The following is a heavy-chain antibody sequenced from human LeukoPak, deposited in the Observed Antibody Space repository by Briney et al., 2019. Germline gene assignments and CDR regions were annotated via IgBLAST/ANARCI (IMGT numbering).Heavy chain of an antibody. CDR1: GFTFSSYA. CDR3: AKDQTVTMIVVLDY. Sequence: GGSLRLSCAASGFTFSSYAMSWVRQAPGKGLEWVSAISGSGGSTYYADSVKGRFTISRDNSKNTLYLQMNSLRAEDTAVYYCAKDQTVTMIVVLDYWGQGTLSPSPQ. CDR2: ISGSGGST. V-gene: IGHV3-23*01. D-gene: IGHD3-22*01. J-gene: IGHJ4*02.